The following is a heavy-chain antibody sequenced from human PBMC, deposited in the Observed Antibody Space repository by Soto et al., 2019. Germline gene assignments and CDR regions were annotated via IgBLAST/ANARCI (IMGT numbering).Heavy chain of an antibody. CDR2: IYHSGST. Sequence: SETLSLTCAVSGGSISSGGYSWSWIRQPPGKGLEWIGYIYHSGSTNYNPSLKSRVTISIDTSKNQFSLKLSSVTAADTAVYYCARGGSVIGPWGQGTLVTVSS. CDR3: ARGGSVIGP. V-gene: IGHV4-61*08. J-gene: IGHJ5*02. D-gene: IGHD5-12*01. CDR1: GGSISSGGYS.